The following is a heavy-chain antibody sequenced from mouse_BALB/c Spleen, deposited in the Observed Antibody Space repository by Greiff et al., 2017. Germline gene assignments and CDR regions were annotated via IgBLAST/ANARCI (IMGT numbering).Heavy chain of an antibody. Sequence: VHLVESGPELVKPGASVKMSCKASGYTFTDYVISWVKQRTGQGLEWIGEIYPGSGSTYYNEKFKGKATLTADKSSNTAYMQLSSLTSEDSAVYFCAREYGNTYWGQGTLVTVSA. CDR3: AREYGNTY. D-gene: IGHD2-10*02. CDR1: GYTFTDYV. J-gene: IGHJ3*01. V-gene: IGHV1-77*01. CDR2: IYPGSGST.